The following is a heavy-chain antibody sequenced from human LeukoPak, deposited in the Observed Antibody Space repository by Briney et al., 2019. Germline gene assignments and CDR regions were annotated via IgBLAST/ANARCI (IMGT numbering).Heavy chain of an antibody. CDR3: ARDRVAAAGTRNWFDP. D-gene: IGHD6-13*01. CDR1: GYSISSGFN. CDR2: IYYSGST. J-gene: IGHJ5*02. Sequence: SETLSLTCTVSGYSISSGFNWAGFGRPPGKGREGIGRIYYSGSTYYNPSLKSRVTISVDTSKNQFSLKLSSVTAADTAVYYCARDRVAAAGTRNWFDPWGQGTLVTVSS. V-gene: IGHV4-38-2*02.